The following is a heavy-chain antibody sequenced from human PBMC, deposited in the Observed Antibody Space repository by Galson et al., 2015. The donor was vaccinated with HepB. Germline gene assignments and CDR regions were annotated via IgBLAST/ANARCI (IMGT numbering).Heavy chain of an antibody. D-gene: IGHD6-13*01. J-gene: IGHJ6*02. CDR3: ARDLNEYRSSWYDGYYYNGMDV. V-gene: IGHV1-18*01. CDR2: ISTYNGNT. CDR1: GYTFSNYV. Sequence: SVKVSCKASGYTFSNYVITWVRQAPGQGLEWMGWISTYNGNTKYPQKFQGRVTMTTDTSTSTAYMELRSLISDDTAVYYCARDLNEYRSSWYDGYYYNGMDVWGQGTTVTVSS.